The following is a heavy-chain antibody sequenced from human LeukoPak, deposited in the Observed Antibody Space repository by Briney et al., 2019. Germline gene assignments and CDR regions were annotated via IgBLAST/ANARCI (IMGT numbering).Heavy chain of an antibody. CDR1: GGSFSGYY. D-gene: IGHD6-13*01. CDR2: TNHSGST. Sequence: SETLSLTCAVYGGSFSGYYWSWIRQPPGKGLEWIGETNHSGSTNYNPSLKSRVTISVDTSKNQFSLKLSSVTAADTAVYYCARGKGYSSSWSPVGDYWGQGTLVTVSS. J-gene: IGHJ4*02. CDR3: ARGKGYSSSWSPVGDY. V-gene: IGHV4-34*01.